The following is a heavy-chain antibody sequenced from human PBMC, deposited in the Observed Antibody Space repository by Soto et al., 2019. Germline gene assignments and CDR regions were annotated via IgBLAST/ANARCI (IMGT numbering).Heavy chain of an antibody. CDR2: IRGTSSYT. D-gene: IGHD2-8*02. Sequence: PGGSLRLSCAGSGFTFSDYDMSWIRQAPGKGLEWVSYIRGTSSYTNYADSVKGRFTISRDNAKNSLYLQMNNLTAEDTALYYCAKATATGGGAFDICGQGTVVTVSS. V-gene: IGHV3-11*03. CDR3: AKATATGGGAFDI. CDR1: GFTFSDYD. J-gene: IGHJ3*02.